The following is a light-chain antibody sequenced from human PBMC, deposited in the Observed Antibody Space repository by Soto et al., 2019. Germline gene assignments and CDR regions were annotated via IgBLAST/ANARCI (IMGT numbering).Light chain of an antibody. V-gene: IGKV1-27*01. J-gene: IGKJ4*01. CDR1: QASYNY. Sequence: DIQMTQSPSSLSASVGDRVTITCRASQASYNYLAWYQQKPGKVPTLLISAASTLQSGVPSRFSGSGSGTDFTLTISSLQPEDGATYYCQKFSAVPTFGGGTKVEI. CDR3: QKFSAVPT. CDR2: AAS.